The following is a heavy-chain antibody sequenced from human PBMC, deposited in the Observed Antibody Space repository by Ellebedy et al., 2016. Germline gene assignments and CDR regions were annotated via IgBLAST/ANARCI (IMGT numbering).Heavy chain of an antibody. D-gene: IGHD6-25*01. CDR3: ARSRGSCDY. Sequence: SQTLSLTCAIFGDSVSSNSAAWNWIRQSPSRGLEWLGKTYYRAKWINEYAGSVKGRITINPDTSKNQFSLQLNSVTPEDTAVYYCARSRGSCDYWGQGTLVTVSS. V-gene: IGHV6-1*01. J-gene: IGHJ4*02. CDR2: TYYRAKWIN. CDR1: GDSVSSNSAA.